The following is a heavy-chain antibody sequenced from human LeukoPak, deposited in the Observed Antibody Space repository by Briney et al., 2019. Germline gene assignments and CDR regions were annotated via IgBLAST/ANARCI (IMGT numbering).Heavy chain of an antibody. CDR2: IKSKTDGGTT. D-gene: IGHD5-18*01. Sequence: PGGSLRLSCAASGFTFTNAWMTWVRQAPEKGLEWVGRIKSKTDGGTTDYAAPVKGRFTLSRDDSKNTLYLQMNSLRAEDAAVYYCTTALRYGYGPFDYWGQGTLVTVSS. V-gene: IGHV3-15*01. J-gene: IGHJ4*02. CDR3: TTALRYGYGPFDY. CDR1: GFTFTNAW.